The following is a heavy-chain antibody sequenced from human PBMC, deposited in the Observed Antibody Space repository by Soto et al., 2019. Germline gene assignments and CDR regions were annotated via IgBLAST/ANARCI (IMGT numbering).Heavy chain of an antibody. D-gene: IGHD1-1*01. Sequence: ASVKVSCKASGYTFTSYDINWVRQATGQGLEWMGRMNPNSGNTGYAQKFQGRVTMTRNTSISTAYMELSSLRSEDTAVYYCARGAPNWIDAFDIWGQGTMVTVSS. CDR1: GYTFTSYD. J-gene: IGHJ3*02. CDR2: MNPNSGNT. CDR3: ARGAPNWIDAFDI. V-gene: IGHV1-8*01.